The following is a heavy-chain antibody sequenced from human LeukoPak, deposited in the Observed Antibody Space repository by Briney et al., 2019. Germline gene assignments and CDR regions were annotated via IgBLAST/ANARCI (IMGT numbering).Heavy chain of an antibody. CDR2: IKQDGSEK. J-gene: IGHJ4*02. D-gene: IGHD5-24*01. Sequence: GGSLRLSCAASGFTFSSYSMNWVRQAPGKGLEWVANIKQDGSEKYYVDSVKGRFTISRDNAKNSLYLQMNSLRAEDTAVYYCARDREMATITDYWGQGTLVTVSS. CDR1: GFTFSSYS. CDR3: ARDREMATITDY. V-gene: IGHV3-7*01.